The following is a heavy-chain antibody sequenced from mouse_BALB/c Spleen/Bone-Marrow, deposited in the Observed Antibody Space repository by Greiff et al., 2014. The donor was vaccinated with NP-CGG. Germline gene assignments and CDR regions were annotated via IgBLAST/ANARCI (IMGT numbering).Heavy chain of an antibody. CDR3: ASYYYGRYFDV. J-gene: IGHJ1*01. CDR1: GFNIKDTY. Sequence: VQLQQSGAELVKPGASVKLSCTASGFNIKDTYMHWVKQRPEQGLEWIGRIDPANGNTKYDPKLQGKATITADTSSNTAYLQLSSLTSEDTAVYYCASYYYGRYFDVWGAGTTVTVSS. D-gene: IGHD1-1*01. CDR2: IDPANGNT. V-gene: IGHV14-3*02.